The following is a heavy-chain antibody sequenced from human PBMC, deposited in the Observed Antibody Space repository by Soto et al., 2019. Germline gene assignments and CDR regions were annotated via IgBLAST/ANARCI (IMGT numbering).Heavy chain of an antibody. CDR3: ACGIKYGYYSRCLDP. J-gene: IGHJ5*02. CDR2: MNPNSGNT. Sequence: HVQLVQSGAEVKKPGASVKVSCKASGYTFTSYDINWVRQATGQGFEYLGWMNPNSGNTGYVKKFQGRVTMTRDTSMITAYLEQIRLRSDDSAVCYCACGIKYGYYSRCLDPWGPGTLVTVSS. D-gene: IGHD4-17*01. CDR1: GYTFTSYD. V-gene: IGHV1-8*01.